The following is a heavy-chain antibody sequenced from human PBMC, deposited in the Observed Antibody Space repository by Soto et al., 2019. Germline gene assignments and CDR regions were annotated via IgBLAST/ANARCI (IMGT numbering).Heavy chain of an antibody. CDR2: IYYSGST. J-gene: IGHJ5*02. D-gene: IGHD5-18*01. Sequence: PSETLSLTCTVSGGSISSGGYYWSWIRQHPGKGLEWIGYIYYSGSTYYNPSLKSRVTISVDTSKNQFSLKLSSVTAADTAVYYCASQVSYGSGWFDPWGQGTLVTVSS. CDR1: GGSISSGGYY. CDR3: ASQVSYGSGWFDP. V-gene: IGHV4-31*03.